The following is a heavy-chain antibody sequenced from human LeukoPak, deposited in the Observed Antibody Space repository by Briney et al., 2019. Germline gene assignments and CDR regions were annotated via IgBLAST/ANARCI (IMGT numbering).Heavy chain of an antibody. V-gene: IGHV3-21*01. CDR2: ISGSSSYI. J-gene: IGHJ4*02. Sequence: GGSLRLSCAASGFTFSSYSMNWVRQAPGKGLEWVSSISGSSSYIYYADSVKGRFTISRDNAKNSLYLQMNSLRAEDTAVYYCARSGEQWPSYSDYWGQGTLVTVSS. CDR1: GFTFSSYS. CDR3: ARSGEQWPSYSDY. D-gene: IGHD6-19*01.